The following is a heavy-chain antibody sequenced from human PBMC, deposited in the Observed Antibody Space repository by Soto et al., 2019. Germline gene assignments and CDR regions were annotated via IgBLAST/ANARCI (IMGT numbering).Heavy chain of an antibody. CDR1: GFTFGDYA. CDR2: IRSKAYGGTT. D-gene: IGHD2-8*01. CDR3: LGYCTNGVCLDY. V-gene: IGHV3-49*03. Sequence: GESLKISCTASGFTFGDYAMSWFRQAPGKGLEWVGFIRSKAYGGTTEYAASVKGRFTISRDDSKSIAYLQMNSLKTEDTAVYYCLGYCTNGVCLDYWGQGTLVTVSS. J-gene: IGHJ4*02.